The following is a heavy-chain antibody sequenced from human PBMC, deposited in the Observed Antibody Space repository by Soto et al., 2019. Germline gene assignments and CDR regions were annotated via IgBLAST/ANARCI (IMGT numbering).Heavy chain of an antibody. D-gene: IGHD1-1*01. V-gene: IGHV3-13*01. CDR3: ERERERGSGDATDEPEI. CDR1: GFTFSNYD. J-gene: IGHJ4*03. Sequence: GGSVRLSCAASGFTFSNYDMHWGRQATGKGLEWVAAIEIAVKTFYTDFVEGRFTISRDNGKNSIYLQMFSLTIGDTAVSYCERERERGSGDATDEPEIWGQGTLVTVSS. CDR2: IEIAVKT.